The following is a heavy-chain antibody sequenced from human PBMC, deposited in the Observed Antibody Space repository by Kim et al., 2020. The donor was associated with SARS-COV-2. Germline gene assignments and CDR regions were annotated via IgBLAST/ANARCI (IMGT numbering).Heavy chain of an antibody. V-gene: IGHV4-34*01. CDR1: GGSLTSLF. CDR2: VAHRGIT. J-gene: IGHJ4*02. D-gene: IGHD2-2*01. Sequence: SETLSLTCTVYGGSLTSLFWNWVRQSPGEGLQWIGEVAHRGITKYNPSLKGRDTITMDTSNNQFSLKLSSVPAADTAVYFCARSPGFYVFDYWGQGTLVTVSS. CDR3: ARSPGFYVFDY.